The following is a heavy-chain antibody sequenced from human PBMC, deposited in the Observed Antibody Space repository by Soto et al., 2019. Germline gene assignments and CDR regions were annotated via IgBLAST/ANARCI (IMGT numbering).Heavy chain of an antibody. V-gene: IGHV4-34*01. J-gene: IGHJ4*02. D-gene: IGHD3-3*01. Sequence: SETLSLSCAVYGGSFSGYYWSWIRQPPRKGLEWIGEINHSGSTNYNPSLKSRVTISVDTSKNQFSLKLSSVTAADTAVYYCARGGTYYDFWSGCYRYFDYWGQGTLVTVSS. CDR2: INHSGST. CDR3: ARGGTYYDFWSGCYRYFDY. CDR1: GGSFSGYY.